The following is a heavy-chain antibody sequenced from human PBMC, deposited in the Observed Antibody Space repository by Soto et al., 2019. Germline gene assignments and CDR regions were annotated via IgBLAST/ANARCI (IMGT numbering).Heavy chain of an antibody. D-gene: IGHD3-22*01. J-gene: IGHJ6*02. CDR2: ISPYNDNT. V-gene: IGHV1-18*04. CDR1: GNTFMNHG. Sequence: QVNLEQSGPEVQKPGASVKVACRASGNTFMNHGISWVRQAPGQGLEWMGWISPYNDNTNYAQEFQGRVSMTTDLSTSTGYMELRSLGSDDTAVYDCAPLLTSGYHTHYFFGMDVWGQGTIVAVSS. CDR3: APLLTSGYHTHYFFGMDV.